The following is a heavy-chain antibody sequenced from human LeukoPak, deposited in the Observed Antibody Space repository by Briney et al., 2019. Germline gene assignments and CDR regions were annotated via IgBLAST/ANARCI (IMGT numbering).Heavy chain of an antibody. Sequence: PGESLRLSCAASGFTFSSYDMHWVRQATGKGLEWVSAIGTAGDTYYPGSVKGRFTISRENAKNSLYLQMNSLRAGDTAVYYCARAPGQYYDFWSGSAAPYYMDVWGKGTTVTVSS. D-gene: IGHD3-3*01. CDR2: IGTAGDT. J-gene: IGHJ6*03. CDR3: ARAPGQYYDFWSGSAAPYYMDV. CDR1: GFTFSSYD. V-gene: IGHV3-13*01.